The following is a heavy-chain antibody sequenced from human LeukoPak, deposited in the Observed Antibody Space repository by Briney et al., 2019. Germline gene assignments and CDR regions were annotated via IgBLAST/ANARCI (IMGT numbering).Heavy chain of an antibody. Sequence: GESLKISCKASGYSFTSLWIGWVRQMPGKGLEWMGIIYPADSDTRYSPSFQAQVTISADKSISTAYLQWSSLEASDTAMYYCARLHRSGYYCFDYWGQGTLVTVSS. D-gene: IGHD3-22*01. V-gene: IGHV5-51*01. J-gene: IGHJ4*02. CDR1: GYSFTSLW. CDR2: IYPADSDT. CDR3: ARLHRSGYYCFDY.